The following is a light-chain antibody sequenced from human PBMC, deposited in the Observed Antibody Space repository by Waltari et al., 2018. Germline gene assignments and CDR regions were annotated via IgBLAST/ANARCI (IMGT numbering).Light chain of an antibody. CDR3: GTWDDSLNGPL. CDR1: SSNIGGNT. CDR2: SNN. V-gene: IGLV1-44*01. Sequence: QSLLTQAPSASGTPGQRVTIYCSGSSSNIGGNTVTCYQQPPGTAPKLLISSNNQRPSVVTDRVSGSKSGTSASLAISGLQSEDEADYYCGTWDDSLNGPLFGGGTKVTVL. J-gene: IGLJ2*01.